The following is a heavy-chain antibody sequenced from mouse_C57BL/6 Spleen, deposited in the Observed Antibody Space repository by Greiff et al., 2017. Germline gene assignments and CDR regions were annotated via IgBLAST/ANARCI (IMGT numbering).Heavy chain of an antibody. CDR1: GYTFTDYE. Sequence: VQLVESGAELVRPGASVTLSCKASGYTFTDYEMHWVKQTPVHGLEWIGAIDPETGGTAYNQKFKGKAILTADKSSSTAYMELRSLTSEDSAVYYCTRGPYYDGSSYVYVDVWGTGTTVTVSS. J-gene: IGHJ1*03. CDR2: IDPETGGT. V-gene: IGHV1-15*01. CDR3: TRGPYYDGSSYVYVDV. D-gene: IGHD1-1*01.